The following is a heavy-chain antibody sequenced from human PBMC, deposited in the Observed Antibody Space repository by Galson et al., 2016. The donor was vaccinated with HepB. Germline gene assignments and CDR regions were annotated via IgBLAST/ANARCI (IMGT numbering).Heavy chain of an antibody. J-gene: IGHJ4*02. Sequence: SVKVSCKASGFTFSSSTVHWVRQARGQRLEWIGRVVVGTGNTNCAEMFQKRVTITRDMSTSTAYMELSSLRSEDTAVYYCAAESSYINYGDYWGQGTLVTVSS. V-gene: IGHV1-58*01. CDR3: AAESSYINYGDY. CDR2: VVVGTGNT. D-gene: IGHD4-11*01. CDR1: GFTFSSST.